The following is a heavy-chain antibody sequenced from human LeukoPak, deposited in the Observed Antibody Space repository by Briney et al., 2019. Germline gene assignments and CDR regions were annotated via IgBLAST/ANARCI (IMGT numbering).Heavy chain of an antibody. CDR3: ATAGLDY. J-gene: IGHJ4*02. CDR2: VRSDGNDK. CDR1: EFTFSNYG. V-gene: IGHV3-30*02. D-gene: IGHD2-21*02. Sequence: GGSLRLSCAASEFTFSNYGMHWVHQAPGKGLEWVTFVRSDGNDKYYADSVKGRFTISRDNSKNTLYLQMTSLRVEDTAIYYCATAGLDYWGQGSLVTVSS.